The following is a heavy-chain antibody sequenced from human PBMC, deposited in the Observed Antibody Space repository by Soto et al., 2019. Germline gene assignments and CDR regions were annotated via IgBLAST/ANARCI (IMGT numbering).Heavy chain of an antibody. CDR1: GYTFTSYA. CDR2: INAGHGNT. D-gene: IGHD1-1*01. CDR3: AREEVKLERKDRHGMDV. V-gene: IGHV1-3*01. Sequence: ASVKVSCNASGYTFTSYAMHWLSHAPGQRIEWLGWINAGHGNTKYSKKFKGWVNMTRDKSISKAYTELSRMRSDHTALYYCAREEVKLERKDRHGMDVWGQGTTVTVSS. J-gene: IGHJ6*02.